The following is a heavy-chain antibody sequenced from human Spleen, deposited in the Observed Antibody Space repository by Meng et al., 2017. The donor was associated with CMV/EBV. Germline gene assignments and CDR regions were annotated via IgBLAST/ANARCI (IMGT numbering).Heavy chain of an antibody. J-gene: IGHJ4*02. Sequence: GESLKISCAASGFTFSTYWMSWVRQAPGKGLEWVASISSTSAYIYYAESVEGRFIISRDNAKSSLYLTMDNLAAEDTAVYYCATGATLDYWGQGTLVTVSS. CDR2: ISSTSAYI. V-gene: IGHV3-21*01. CDR1: GFTFSTYW. D-gene: IGHD3-10*01. CDR3: ATGATLDY.